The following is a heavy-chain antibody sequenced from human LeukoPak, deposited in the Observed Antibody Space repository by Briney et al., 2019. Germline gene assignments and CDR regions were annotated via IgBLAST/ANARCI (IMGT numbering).Heavy chain of an antibody. CDR2: IYYGGTT. Sequence: SETLSLTCTVSGGSVSGYYWSWIRQPPGKGLEYIGYIYYGGTTLYSPSLKGRVTISIDTSKYQFSLRLTSVTAADTAVYFCAKGIPFDFWGQGRLVTVSS. D-gene: IGHD2-2*02. V-gene: IGHV4-59*02. CDR1: GGSVSGYY. CDR3: AKGIPFDF. J-gene: IGHJ4*02.